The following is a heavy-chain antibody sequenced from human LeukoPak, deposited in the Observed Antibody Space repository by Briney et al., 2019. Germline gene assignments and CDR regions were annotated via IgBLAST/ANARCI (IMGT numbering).Heavy chain of an antibody. D-gene: IGHD6-19*01. Sequence: SETLSLTCTVSGGSISSYYWSWIRQPPGKGLEWIACISYSGSTKYNPSLKSRVTISVDTSKNQFSLRLTSVTAADTSVYYCATYSSGWFQFDCWGQGTLVTVSS. CDR2: ISYSGST. CDR1: GGSISSYY. CDR3: ATYSSGWFQFDC. V-gene: IGHV4-59*01. J-gene: IGHJ4*02.